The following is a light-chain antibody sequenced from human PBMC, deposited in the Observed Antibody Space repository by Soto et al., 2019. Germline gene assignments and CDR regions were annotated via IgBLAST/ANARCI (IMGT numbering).Light chain of an antibody. CDR2: GAS. Sequence: EIVMTQSPATLSVSPGERATLSCRASQSINSNLAWYQQKPGQAPRLLISGASTRATDIPARFSGSGSGTEFTLTITRLQSEDFAVYYCQQYNNWPLTFGGGTKVEIK. V-gene: IGKV3-15*01. CDR3: QQYNNWPLT. J-gene: IGKJ4*01. CDR1: QSINSN.